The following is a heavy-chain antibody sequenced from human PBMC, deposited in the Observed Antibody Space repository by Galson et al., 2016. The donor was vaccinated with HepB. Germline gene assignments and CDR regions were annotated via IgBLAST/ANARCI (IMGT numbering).Heavy chain of an antibody. CDR3: ARESICSDGECYALFDH. J-gene: IGHJ4*02. Sequence: LTCTVSGDSISGTHWWSWVRQSPGKGRGWIGEVYHSGSFNYNPSVRSRVSMSVDKSKNQFSLTLQSVTAADTPVYYCARESICSDGECYALFDHWGQGILVTVSS. CDR2: VYHSGSF. D-gene: IGHD2-21*01. V-gene: IGHV4-4*02. CDR1: GDSISGTHW.